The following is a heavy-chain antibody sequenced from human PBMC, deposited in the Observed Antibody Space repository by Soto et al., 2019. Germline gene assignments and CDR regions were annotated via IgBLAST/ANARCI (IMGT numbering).Heavy chain of an antibody. V-gene: IGHV1-18*01. CDR3: ARAPVYGDNDF. CDR2: ISAYTGDT. J-gene: IGHJ4*02. CDR1: GYSCRDYG. Sequence: QIQLVQSEAEVKRPGASVRVSCKGSGYSCRDYGVSWVRQAPGQGLEWMGWISAYTGDTHYARKFQGTLTMTTDISTSTAYMELRSMRSDDTAFYYCARAPVYGDNDFWGQGTLVTVSS. D-gene: IGHD4-17*01.